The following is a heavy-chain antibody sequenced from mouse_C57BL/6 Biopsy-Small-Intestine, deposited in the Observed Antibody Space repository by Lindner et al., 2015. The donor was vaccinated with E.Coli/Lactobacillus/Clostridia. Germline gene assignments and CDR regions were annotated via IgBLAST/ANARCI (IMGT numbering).Heavy chain of an antibody. CDR3: ARRNSKYDAMDY. V-gene: IGHV1-82*01. CDR2: IYPGDGDT. J-gene: IGHJ4*01. Sequence: VQLQESGPELVKPGASVKISCKASGYAFSSSWMNWVKQRPGKGLEWIGRIYPGDGDTNYNGKFKGKATLTADKSSSTDYMQLSSLTSEDSAVYFCARRNSKYDAMDYWGQGTSVTVSS. CDR1: GYAFSSSW. D-gene: IGHD2-5*01.